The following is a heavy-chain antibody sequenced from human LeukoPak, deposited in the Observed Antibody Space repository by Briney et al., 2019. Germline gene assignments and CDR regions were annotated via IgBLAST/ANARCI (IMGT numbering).Heavy chain of an antibody. J-gene: IGHJ4*02. CDR2: ISGSGGST. Sequence: GSLRLSCAASGFTFSGYAMSWVRQAPGKGLEWVSAISGSGGSTYYADSVKGRFTISRDNSKNTLYLQMNSLRAEDTAVYCCAKEYSSSSGGFDYWGQGTLVTVSS. CDR3: AKEYSSSSGGFDY. CDR1: GFTFSGYA. V-gene: IGHV3-23*01. D-gene: IGHD6-6*01.